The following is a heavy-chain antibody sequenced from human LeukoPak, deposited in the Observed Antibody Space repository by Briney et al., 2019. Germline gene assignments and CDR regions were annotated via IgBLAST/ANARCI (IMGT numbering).Heavy chain of an antibody. D-gene: IGHD4-17*01. CDR3: ARGVWDYGDFDY. Sequence: GRSLRLSCAASGFTFNNYAMHWVRQAPGKGLEWVAIISYDGSDKYYADSVKGRFTISRDNSKNTLYLQMNNLRAEDTAMYYCARGVWDYGDFDYWGQGTLVTVSS. CDR1: GFTFNNYA. J-gene: IGHJ4*02. CDR2: ISYDGSDK. V-gene: IGHV3-30*04.